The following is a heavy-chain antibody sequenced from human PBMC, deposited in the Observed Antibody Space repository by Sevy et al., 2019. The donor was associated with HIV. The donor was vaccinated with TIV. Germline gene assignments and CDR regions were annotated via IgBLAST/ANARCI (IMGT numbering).Heavy chain of an antibody. CDR1: GFIFSSHG. CDR3: ARDRDDDCWSGYILDY. CDR2: ISSSSGYI. D-gene: IGHD3-3*01. V-gene: IGHV3-21*01. J-gene: IGHJ4*02. Sequence: GGSLRLSCAASGFIFSSHGMNWVRQAPGKGLEWVSFISSSSGYIYYADSVKGRFTIARDNAKNSLYLQMNSLRAEDTVLYYWARDRDDDCWSGYILDYWGQGTLVTVSS.